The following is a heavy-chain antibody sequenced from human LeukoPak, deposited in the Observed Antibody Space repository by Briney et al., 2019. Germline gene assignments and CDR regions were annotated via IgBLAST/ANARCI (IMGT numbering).Heavy chain of an antibody. D-gene: IGHD2/OR15-2a*01. V-gene: IGHV3-48*03. Sequence: PGGSLRLSCVASGFTFSSYEMDWVRQAPGKGLEWVSYISSSGSTIYYADSVKGRFTISRDNAKNSLYLQMNSLRAEDTAVYYCAREDPSVNDAFDIWGQGTVVTVSS. CDR3: AREDPSVNDAFDI. J-gene: IGHJ3*02. CDR1: GFTFSSYE. CDR2: ISSSGSTI.